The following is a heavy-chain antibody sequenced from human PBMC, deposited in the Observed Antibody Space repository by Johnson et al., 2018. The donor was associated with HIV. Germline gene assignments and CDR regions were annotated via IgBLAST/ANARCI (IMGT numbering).Heavy chain of an antibody. Sequence: QMLLVESGGGVVQPGGSLRLSCAASGFTFADYGMHWVRQPPGKGLEWVAFIAHDESITHYADSVKGRFTMSRDNSKNTLYLQMKSLRPEDTSIYYCAKDDNLGGWYSDAFDVCGQVTVVTVSS. CDR3: AKDDNLGGWYSDAFDV. J-gene: IGHJ3*01. V-gene: IGHV3-30*02. CDR1: GFTFADYG. D-gene: IGHD6-19*01. CDR2: IAHDESIT.